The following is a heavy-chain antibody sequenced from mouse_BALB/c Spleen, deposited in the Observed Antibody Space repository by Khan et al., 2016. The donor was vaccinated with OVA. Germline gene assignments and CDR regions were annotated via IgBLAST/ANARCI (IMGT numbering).Heavy chain of an antibody. D-gene: IGHD1-1*01. J-gene: IGHJ2*01. Sequence: EVQLVESGPGLVKPSQSLSLTCTVTGYSITSDYAWNWIRQFPGNKLEWMGYISYSGRTSYNQSLKSRISITRDTSKNQFFLQLNSVTTEDTATYYCARSVTITTVVATDFDYGGQGTTLTVSS. V-gene: IGHV3-2*02. CDR3: ARSVTITTVVATDFDY. CDR1: GYSITSDYA. CDR2: ISYSGRT.